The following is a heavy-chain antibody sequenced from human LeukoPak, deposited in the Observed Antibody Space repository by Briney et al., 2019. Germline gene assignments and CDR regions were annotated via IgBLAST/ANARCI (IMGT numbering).Heavy chain of an antibody. CDR2: ITSSSSYI. J-gene: IGHJ4*02. CDR1: GFTFRSYS. CDR3: ARDKVAEY. D-gene: IGHD2-15*01. V-gene: IGHV3-21*01. Sequence: PGGSLRLSCAVSGFTFRSYSMSWVRQAPWKGLEWVSSITSSSSYIYYADSLKGRFTISRDNAQNSLYLQMDSLRAEDTAVYYCARDKVAEYWGQGTLVTVSS.